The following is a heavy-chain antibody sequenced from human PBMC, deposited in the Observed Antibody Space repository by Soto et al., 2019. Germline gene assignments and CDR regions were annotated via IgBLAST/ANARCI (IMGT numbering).Heavy chain of an antibody. Sequence: PSETLSLTCTVSGGSIVTGSYYWGWIRQPPGKGLEWLGHIYYSGNTYYPPSLKSRVTISVDTSKNQFSLRLSSVTAADTAVYYCARLPQEYNYYGMDVWRQGTTVTVSS. V-gene: IGHV4-39*01. CDR3: ARLPQEYNYYGMDV. CDR1: GGSIVTGSYY. D-gene: IGHD1-1*01. J-gene: IGHJ6*02. CDR2: IYYSGNT.